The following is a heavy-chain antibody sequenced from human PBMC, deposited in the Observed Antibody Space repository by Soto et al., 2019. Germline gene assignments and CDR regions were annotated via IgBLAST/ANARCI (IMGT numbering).Heavy chain of an antibody. CDR2: ISYDGSNK. D-gene: IGHD2-2*01. CDR3: ARGTAKNRIVVVPAARNWFDP. CDR1: GFTFSSYA. Sequence: PGGSLRLSCAASGFTFSSYAMHWVRQAPGKGLEWVAVISYDGSNKYYADSVKGRFTISRDNSKNTLYLQMNSLRAENTAVYYCARGTAKNRIVVVPAARNWFDPWGQGTLVTVSS. J-gene: IGHJ5*02. V-gene: IGHV3-30-3*01.